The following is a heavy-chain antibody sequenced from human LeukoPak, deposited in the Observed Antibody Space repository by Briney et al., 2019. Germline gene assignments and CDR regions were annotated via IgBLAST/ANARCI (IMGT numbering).Heavy chain of an antibody. D-gene: IGHD3-16*01. CDR2: INWNGGST. CDR3: ASSAYSDYYYYMDV. Sequence: GGSLRLSCAASGFAFDDYGMSWVRQAPGKGLEWVSGINWNGGSTGYADSVKGRFTISRDNAKNSLYLQMNSLRAEDTALYYCASSAYSDYYYYMDVWGKGTTVTVSS. V-gene: IGHV3-20*04. J-gene: IGHJ6*03. CDR1: GFAFDDYG.